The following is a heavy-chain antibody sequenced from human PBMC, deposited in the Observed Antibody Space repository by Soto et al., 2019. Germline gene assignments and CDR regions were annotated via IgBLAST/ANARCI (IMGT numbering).Heavy chain of an antibody. CDR1: GFTFCNYA. D-gene: IGHD2-2*01. J-gene: IGHJ4*02. V-gene: IGHV3-23*01. CDR2: VSAVT. CDR3: AKVPASLKTFDY. Sequence: PGGSLRLSCAASGFTFCNYAMNWVRQAPGKGLEWVSTVSAVTYYADSVKGRFTISRDNSRSTLYLQMNNLRAEDTAIYFCAKVPASLKTFDYWGQGTLVTVSS.